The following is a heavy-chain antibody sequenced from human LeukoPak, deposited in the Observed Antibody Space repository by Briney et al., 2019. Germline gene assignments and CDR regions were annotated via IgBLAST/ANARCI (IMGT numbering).Heavy chain of an antibody. CDR1: GFSVSTTV. V-gene: IGHV3-21*01. J-gene: IGHJ5*02. CDR2: ISSGGSYI. D-gene: IGHD2-21*02. Sequence: GGSQRLSCVASGFSVSTTVMNWVRQAPGKGLEWVSSISSGGSYIYYADSVKGRFTISRDNADDLLYLQMTSLRVEDTAVYYCARVIAGIPSAWGQGTLVTVSS. CDR3: ARVIAGIPSA.